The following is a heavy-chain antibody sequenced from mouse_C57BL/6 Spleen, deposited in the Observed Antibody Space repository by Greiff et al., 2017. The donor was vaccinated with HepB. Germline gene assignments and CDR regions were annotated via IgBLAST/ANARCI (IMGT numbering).Heavy chain of an antibody. J-gene: IGHJ4*01. CDR1: GYTFTNYW. V-gene: IGHV1-63*01. CDR2: IYPGGGYT. CDR3: ARSYGSSYGYAMDY. D-gene: IGHD1-1*01. Sequence: VQLQQSGAELVRPGTSVKMSCKASGYTFTNYWIGWAKQRPGHGLEWIGDIYPGGGYTNYNEKFKGKATLTADKSTSTAYMQISSLTSEDSAIYYCARSYGSSYGYAMDYWGQGTSVTVSS.